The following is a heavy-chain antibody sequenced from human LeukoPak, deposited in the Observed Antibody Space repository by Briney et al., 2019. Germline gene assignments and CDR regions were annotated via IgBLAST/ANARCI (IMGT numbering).Heavy chain of an antibody. V-gene: IGHV4-30-2*01. Sequence: SETLSLTCAVSGFSISSGGYSWSWLRQPPGKGLEWIGYIYHSGSTYYNPSLKSRVTISVDRSKNQFSLKLSSVTAADTAVYYCASSGYDHDYWGQGTLVTVSS. CDR1: GFSISSGGYS. CDR2: IYHSGST. D-gene: IGHD5-12*01. CDR3: ASSGYDHDY. J-gene: IGHJ4*02.